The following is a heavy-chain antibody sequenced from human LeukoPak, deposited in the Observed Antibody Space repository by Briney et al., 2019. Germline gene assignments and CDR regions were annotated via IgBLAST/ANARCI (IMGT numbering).Heavy chain of an antibody. CDR2: ISGSGGST. CDR3: AKVSRGFGDLLTLSEYYGMDV. Sequence: TGGSLRLSCAASGFTFSSYAMSWVRPAPGKGLEWVSAISGSGGSTYYADSVKGRFIISRDNSKNTLYLQMNSLRAEDTGVYYCAKVSRGFGDLLTLSEYYGMDVWGQGTTVTVSS. D-gene: IGHD3-10*01. V-gene: IGHV3-23*01. CDR1: GFTFSSYA. J-gene: IGHJ6*02.